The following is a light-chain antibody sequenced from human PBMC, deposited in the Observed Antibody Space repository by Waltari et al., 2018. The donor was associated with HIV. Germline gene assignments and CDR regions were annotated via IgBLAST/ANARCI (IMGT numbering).Light chain of an antibody. V-gene: IGKV4-1*01. CDR3: QQFHSAPYT. CDR1: QSVLYSSNNKNY. Sequence: DIVMTQSPDSLAVSLGERATINCKSSQSVLYSSNNKNYLTWYQQKPGQPPKLLIYWAFTRESGVLDRFSGSGSGTDFTLTISSLQAEDVAVYYCQQFHSAPYTFGQGTKLEIK. J-gene: IGKJ2*01. CDR2: WAF.